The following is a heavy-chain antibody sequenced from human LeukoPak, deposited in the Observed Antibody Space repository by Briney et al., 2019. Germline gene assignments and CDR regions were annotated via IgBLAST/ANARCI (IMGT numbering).Heavy chain of an antibody. Sequence: SETLSLTCTVSGGSISSYYWSWIRQPPGKGLEWIGYIYYSGSTNYNPSLKSRVTISVDTSKNQFSLKLSSVTAADTAVYYCASLVAAGTGLDYWGQGTLVTVSS. CDR2: IYYSGST. CDR3: ASLVAAGTGLDY. CDR1: GGSISSYY. D-gene: IGHD6-13*01. V-gene: IGHV4-59*08. J-gene: IGHJ4*02.